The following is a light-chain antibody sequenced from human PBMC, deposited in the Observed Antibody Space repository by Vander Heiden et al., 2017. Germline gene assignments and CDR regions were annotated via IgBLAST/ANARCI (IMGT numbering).Light chain of an antibody. J-gene: IGLJ1*01. CDR3: YSVDSSGNQYV. Sequence: SYELTQPPSGSVSPGQTARITCSGDALPKKFAFWFQQKSGQAPVLVIYEDNKRPSGIPERFSGSSSGTMATLTISGARMEDEADYYCYSVDSSGNQYVFGAGTKVTVL. CDR2: EDN. CDR1: ALPKKF. V-gene: IGLV3-10*01.